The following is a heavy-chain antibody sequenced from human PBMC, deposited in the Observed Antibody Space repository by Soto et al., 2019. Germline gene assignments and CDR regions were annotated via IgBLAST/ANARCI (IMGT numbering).Heavy chain of an antibody. V-gene: IGHV1-18*01. CDR2: INPDNNKK. J-gene: IGHJ4*02. CDR1: GYTFTRSG. D-gene: IGHD3-22*01. CDR3: ARAPLGIIVAPDF. Sequence: GASVKVSCKASGYTFTRSGISWVRQAPGQGLEWLGWINPDNNKKNYTQQHQGRVSLTTDTSTSTTYKDLRNLRSDDTAINYCARAPLGIIVAPDFWGQGTLVTVSS.